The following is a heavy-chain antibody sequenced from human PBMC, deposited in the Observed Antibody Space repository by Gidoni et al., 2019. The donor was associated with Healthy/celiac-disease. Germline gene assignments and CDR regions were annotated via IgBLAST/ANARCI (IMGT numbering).Heavy chain of an antibody. Sequence: EVQLVESGGGLIKPGGSLRLSCAASGFTVSSNYMSWVGQAPGKGLEWVSVIYSGGSTYYADSVKGRFTISRDNSKNTLYLQMNSLRAEDTAVYYCARVTSSSWYYYFDYWGQGTLVTVSS. CDR2: IYSGGST. J-gene: IGHJ4*02. CDR3: ARVTSSSWYYYFDY. V-gene: IGHV3-53*01. D-gene: IGHD6-13*01. CDR1: GFTVSSNY.